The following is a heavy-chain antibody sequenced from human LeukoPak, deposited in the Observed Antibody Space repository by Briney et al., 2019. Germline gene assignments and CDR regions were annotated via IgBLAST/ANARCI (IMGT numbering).Heavy chain of an antibody. V-gene: IGHV4-59*12. Sequence: SETLSLTCTVSGGSISSYYWSWIRQPPGKGLEWVGYIYYSGSTNYNPSLKSRVTISVDTSKNQFSLKLSSVTAADTAVYYCARAPHRAARRRAFDIWGQGTMVTVSS. CDR3: ARAPHRAARRRAFDI. J-gene: IGHJ3*02. CDR1: GGSISSYY. CDR2: IYYSGST. D-gene: IGHD6-6*01.